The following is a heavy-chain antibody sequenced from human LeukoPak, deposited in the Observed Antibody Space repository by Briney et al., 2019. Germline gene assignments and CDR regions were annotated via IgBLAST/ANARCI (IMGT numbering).Heavy chain of an antibody. CDR3: AREIGGGHHYFEH. CDR2: FYSDALDGIT. V-gene: IGHV3-53*01. CDR1: GFTFGSYW. Sequence: GGSLRLSCAGSGFTFGSYWMSWVRQAPGKGLEWVSNFYSDALDGITNYADSVKGRFTISRDNSQNTLYLQMNSLRVEDTATYYCAREIGGGHHYFEHWGQGTVVTVSS. D-gene: IGHD1-26*01. J-gene: IGHJ4*02.